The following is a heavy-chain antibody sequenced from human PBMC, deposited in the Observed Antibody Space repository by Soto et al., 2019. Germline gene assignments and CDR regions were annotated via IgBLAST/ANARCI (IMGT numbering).Heavy chain of an antibody. CDR2: TYYRSKWYN. J-gene: IGHJ6*02. CDR1: GDSVSSNSAA. Sequence: SQTLSLTCAISGDSVSSNSAAWNWIRQSPSRGLEWLGRTYYRSKWYNDYAVSVKSRITINPDTSKNQFSLQLNSVTPEDTAVYYCARESASSIGVVHNSYYYYVMDVWGQGTTVTVSS. CDR3: ARESASSIGVVHNSYYYYVMDV. V-gene: IGHV6-1*01. D-gene: IGHD2-15*01.